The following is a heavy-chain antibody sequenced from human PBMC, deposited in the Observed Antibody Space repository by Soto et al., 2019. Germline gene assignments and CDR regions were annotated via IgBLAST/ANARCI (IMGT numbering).Heavy chain of an antibody. V-gene: IGHV1-18*01. Sequence: QVQLVQSGAEVKTPGASVRVSCKASGYTFASYGFSWVRQAPGQGLEWMGWISAYNGNTKYAQNFQGRVTMTTDTSTSTAYMELRSLRSADTALYYCARDRALVAQWRGLVDYWGQGALVTVSS. CDR3: ARDRALVAQWRGLVDY. D-gene: IGHD6-19*01. J-gene: IGHJ4*02. CDR1: GYTFASYG. CDR2: ISAYNGNT.